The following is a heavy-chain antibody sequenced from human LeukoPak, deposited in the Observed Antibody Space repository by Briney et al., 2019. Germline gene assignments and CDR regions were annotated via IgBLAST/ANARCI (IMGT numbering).Heavy chain of an antibody. J-gene: IGHJ6*03. CDR1: EFTFSSYS. Sequence: GESLRLSCAASEFTFSSYSLNWVRQAPGKGLEWVASISTSNYIYYSDSLKGRFTISRDNSKNSLYLQMNSLRAEDTAVYYCTRGRFCINTSCRYYYYYYMDVWGRGTTVTVSS. V-gene: IGHV3-21*01. CDR2: ISTSNYI. CDR3: TRGRFCINTSCRYYYYYYMDV. D-gene: IGHD2-2*01.